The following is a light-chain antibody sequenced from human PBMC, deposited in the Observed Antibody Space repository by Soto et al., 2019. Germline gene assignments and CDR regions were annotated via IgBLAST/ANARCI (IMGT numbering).Light chain of an antibody. CDR1: SSDVGSYNL. J-gene: IGLJ3*02. V-gene: IGLV2-23*01. CDR2: EDN. Sequence: QSALTQPASVSGSPGQSITISCTGTSSDVGSYNLVSWYQQHPGKAPKLMIYEDNKRPSGVSNRFSGSKSGNTASLTISGLQAEDEAPYYCCSYAPISTVVFGGVTKLTVL. CDR3: CSYAPISTVV.